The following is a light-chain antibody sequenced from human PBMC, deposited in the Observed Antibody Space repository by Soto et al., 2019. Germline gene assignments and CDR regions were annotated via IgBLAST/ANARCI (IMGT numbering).Light chain of an antibody. J-gene: IGKJ1*01. CDR2: GAS. V-gene: IGKV3-20*01. CDR1: QSISSNF. Sequence: TKYAGAVSLSPGEGATLSCRASQSISSNFLAWYQQKRGQAPRLLIHGASNRATGIPDRFSGSGSGTDFTLTITRLEPEDFAVYYCQQYGCSPRTFGQGTKVDIK. CDR3: QQYGCSPRT.